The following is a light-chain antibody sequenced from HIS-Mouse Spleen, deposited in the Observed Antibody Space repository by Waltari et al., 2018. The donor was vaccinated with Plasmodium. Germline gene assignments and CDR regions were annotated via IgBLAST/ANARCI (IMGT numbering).Light chain of an antibody. CDR3: SSYAGSNNLV. J-gene: IGLJ2*01. Sequence: QSALTQPPSASGSPGQSVTISCTGTSSDVGGYNYVSWYQQHPGKAPKRMIYEGSKRPAGFPDLFSGSKSGNTASLTVSGRQAEDEADYYCSSYAGSNNLVFGGGTKLTVL. CDR1: SSDVGGYNY. V-gene: IGLV2-8*01. CDR2: EGS.